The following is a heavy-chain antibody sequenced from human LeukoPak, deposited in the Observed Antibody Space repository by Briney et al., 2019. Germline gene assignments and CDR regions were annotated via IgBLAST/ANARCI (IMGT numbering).Heavy chain of an antibody. CDR1: GFTFDDYA. J-gene: IGHJ4*02. Sequence: PGGSLRLSCAASGFTFDDYAMHWVRQAPGKGVEWVSGISWNSGSIGYADSVKGRFTISRDNAKNSLYLQMNSLRAEDTALYYCAISTGNVDTAMAGPGDYWGQGTLVTVSS. V-gene: IGHV3-9*01. D-gene: IGHD5-18*01. CDR2: ISWNSGSI. CDR3: AISTGNVDTAMAGPGDY.